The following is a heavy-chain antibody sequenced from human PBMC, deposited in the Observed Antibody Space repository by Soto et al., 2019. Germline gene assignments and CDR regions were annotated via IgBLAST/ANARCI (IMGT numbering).Heavy chain of an antibody. D-gene: IGHD6-6*01. V-gene: IGHV3-23*01. Sequence: EVQLLESGGGLVQPGGSLRLSCAASGFTFSTHAMSWVRQAPGKGLECVSVISSSGGNTYYADSVKGRFSISRDISKNTLYLQMNSLRAEDTALYYCARAMGVYGSSSKDYWGQGTLVTVSS. CDR3: ARAMGVYGSSSKDY. J-gene: IGHJ4*02. CDR2: ISSSGGNT. CDR1: GFTFSTHA.